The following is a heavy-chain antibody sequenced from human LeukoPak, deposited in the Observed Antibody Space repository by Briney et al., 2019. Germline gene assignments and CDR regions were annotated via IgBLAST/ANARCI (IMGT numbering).Heavy chain of an antibody. CDR1: GFTYTNYW. J-gene: IGHJ4*02. Sequence: ARGSLRLSCAASGFTYTNYWMSWVRQAPGKGLEWVANIKQDGREKYYVDSVKGRFTISRDNAQNSLYLQMNSLRAEDTAVYYCARDAYKDRYFDYWGQGTLVTVSS. V-gene: IGHV3-7*01. CDR2: IKQDGREK. CDR3: ARDAYKDRYFDY. D-gene: IGHD5-24*01.